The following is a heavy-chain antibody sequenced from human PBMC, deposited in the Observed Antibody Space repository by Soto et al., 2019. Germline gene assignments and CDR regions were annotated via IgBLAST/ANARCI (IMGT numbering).Heavy chain of an antibody. V-gene: IGHV4-59*01. Sequence: SETLSLTCTVSGGSISGYNWSWIRQPPGKGLEWIGYMYNTGSTVYNPSFKSRVTISVDTSKNQFSLKLNSVTAADTAVYYCARDLWGYCGTDCYPLDVWGQGTTVTVSS. CDR2: MYNTGST. CDR1: GGSISGYN. J-gene: IGHJ6*02. CDR3: ARDLWGYCGTDCYPLDV. D-gene: IGHD2-21*02.